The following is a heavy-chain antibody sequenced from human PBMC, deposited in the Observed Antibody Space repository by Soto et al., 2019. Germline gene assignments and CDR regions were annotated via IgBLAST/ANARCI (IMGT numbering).Heavy chain of an antibody. V-gene: IGHV4-31*11. CDR1: GGSISSGGYY. J-gene: IGHJ4*02. D-gene: IGHD2-8*01. CDR2: IYYSGST. CDR3: ARVDDSLYPQTFDY. Sequence: SETLSLTCAVSGGSISSGGYYWSWIRQHPGKGLEWIGYIYYSGSTYYNPSLKSRVTISVDTSKNQFSLKLSSVTAADTAVYYCARVDDSLYPQTFDYWGQGTLVTVSS.